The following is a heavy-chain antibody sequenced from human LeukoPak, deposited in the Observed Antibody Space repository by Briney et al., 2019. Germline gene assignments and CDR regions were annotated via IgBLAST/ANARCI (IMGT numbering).Heavy chain of an antibody. CDR1: GFTFSSYE. V-gene: IGHV3-48*03. Sequence: GGSLRLSCAASGFTFSSYEMNWVRQAPGKGLEWVSYISSSGSTIYYADSMKGRFTISRDNAKNSLYLQMNSLRAEDTAVYYCAREGYCSSTSCSHYYYGMDVWGKGTTVTVSS. J-gene: IGHJ6*04. CDR3: AREGYCSSTSCSHYYYGMDV. D-gene: IGHD2-2*01. CDR2: ISSSGSTI.